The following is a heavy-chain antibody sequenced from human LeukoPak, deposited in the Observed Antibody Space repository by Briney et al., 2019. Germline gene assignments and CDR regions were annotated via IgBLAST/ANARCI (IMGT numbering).Heavy chain of an antibody. Sequence: ASVKVSCKASGGTFSSYAISWVRQAPGQGLEWMGGIIPIFGTANYAQKFQGRVTITADESTSTAFMELSSLRSEDTAVYYCARDNYYDSSGYYQYYFDYWGQGTLVTVSS. V-gene: IGHV1-69*13. J-gene: IGHJ4*02. D-gene: IGHD3-22*01. CDR2: IIPIFGTA. CDR3: ARDNYYDSSGYYQYYFDY. CDR1: GGTFSSYA.